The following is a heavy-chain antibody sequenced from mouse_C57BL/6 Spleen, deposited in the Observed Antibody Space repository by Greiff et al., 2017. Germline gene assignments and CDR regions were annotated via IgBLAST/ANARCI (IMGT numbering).Heavy chain of an antibody. D-gene: IGHD1-1*01. V-gene: IGHV1-26*01. Sequence: EVKLQQSGPELVKPGASVKISCKASGYTFTDYYMNWVKQSHGKGLEWIGDINPNNGGTSYNQKFKGKATLTVDKSSSTAYIELRSLTSEDSAVYYCARGANYYGSSLFDYWGQGTTLTVSS. CDR1: GYTFTDYY. J-gene: IGHJ2*01. CDR2: INPNNGGT. CDR3: ARGANYYGSSLFDY.